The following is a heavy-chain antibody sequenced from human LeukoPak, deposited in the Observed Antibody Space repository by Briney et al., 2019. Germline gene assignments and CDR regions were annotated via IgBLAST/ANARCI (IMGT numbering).Heavy chain of an antibody. J-gene: IGHJ5*02. CDR3: AREFGSSWPKGWFDP. CDR1: GYTFTSYG. D-gene: IGHD6-13*01. CDR2: ISAYNGNT. V-gene: IGHV1-18*01. Sequence: AASVKVSCKASGYTFTSYGISWVRQAPGQGLEWMGWISAYNGNTNYAQKLQGRVTMTTDTSTSTAYMELRSLRSDDTAVYYCAREFGSSWPKGWFDPWGQGTLVTVSS.